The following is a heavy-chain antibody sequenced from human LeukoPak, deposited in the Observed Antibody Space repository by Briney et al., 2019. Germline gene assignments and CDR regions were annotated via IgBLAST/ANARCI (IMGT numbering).Heavy chain of an antibody. Sequence: ASVKVSCKASGYTFTDYHMHRVRQAPGQGFEWMGWINPNDGDTNYAQKFQGRVTMTRDTSISTAHMEVSRLRSDDTAVYYCARANFLYCSSSTCLFDYWGQGTLVTVSS. CDR1: GYTFTDYH. J-gene: IGHJ4*02. CDR3: ARANFLYCSSSTCLFDY. CDR2: INPNDGDT. V-gene: IGHV1-2*02. D-gene: IGHD2-2*01.